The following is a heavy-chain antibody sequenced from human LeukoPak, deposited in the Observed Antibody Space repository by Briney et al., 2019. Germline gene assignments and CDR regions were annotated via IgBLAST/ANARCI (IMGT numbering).Heavy chain of an antibody. J-gene: IGHJ6*03. V-gene: IGHV4-39*01. CDR1: GGSISSSSDH. Sequence: SETLSLTCTVSGGSISSSSDHWGWIRQPPGKGLEWIGSIYYSGSTYYNPSLKSRVTISVDTSKNQFSLKLSSVTAADTAVYYCARQDCSSTSCAGYYYYYSMDVWGKGTTVTVSS. D-gene: IGHD2-2*01. CDR3: ARQDCSSTSCAGYYYYYSMDV. CDR2: IYYSGST.